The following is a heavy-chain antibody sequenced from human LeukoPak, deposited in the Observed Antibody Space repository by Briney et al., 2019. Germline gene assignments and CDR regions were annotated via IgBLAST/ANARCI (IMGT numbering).Heavy chain of an antibody. J-gene: IGHJ4*02. CDR2: IYYSGST. CDR1: GGSISSYY. Sequence: PSETLSLTCTVSGGSISSYYWSWIRQPPGKGLEWIGYIYYSGSTNYNPSLKSRVTISVDTSKNQFSLKLSSVTAADTAVYYCATRSGGARPFDYWGQGTLVTVSS. V-gene: IGHV4-59*08. CDR3: ATRSGGARPFDY. D-gene: IGHD1-26*01.